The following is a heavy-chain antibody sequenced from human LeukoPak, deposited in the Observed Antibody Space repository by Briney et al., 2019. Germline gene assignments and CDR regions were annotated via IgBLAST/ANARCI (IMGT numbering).Heavy chain of an antibody. J-gene: IGHJ6*03. Sequence: GGSLRLSCAASGFTFSSYTMNWVRQAPGKGLEWVSSISTSSSYIYYADSVKGRFTISRDNAKKSLYLQMDSLRAEDTAVYYCARDGDTVLTRGYYYYMDVWGKGTTVTVSS. CDR3: ARDGDTVLTRGYYYYMDV. CDR1: GFTFSSYT. CDR2: ISTSSSYI. D-gene: IGHD4-23*01. V-gene: IGHV3-21*01.